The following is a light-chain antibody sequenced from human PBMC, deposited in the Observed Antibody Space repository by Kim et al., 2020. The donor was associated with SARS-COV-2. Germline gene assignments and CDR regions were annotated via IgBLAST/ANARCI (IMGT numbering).Light chain of an antibody. CDR3: QKYGSLLS. CDR2: GAP. V-gene: IGKV3-20*01. J-gene: IGKJ1*01. CDR1: QSISANR. Sequence: LSTGEGATLAGRASQSISANRLAGYQQRPGQAPRRLMYGAPRRATGIPDRFSGSGSGTDFTLTISRLEPEDFAVYYCQKYGSLLSFGQGTKVDIK.